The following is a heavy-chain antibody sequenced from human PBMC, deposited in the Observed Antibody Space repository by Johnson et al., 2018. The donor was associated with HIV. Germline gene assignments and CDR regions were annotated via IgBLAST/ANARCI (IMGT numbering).Heavy chain of an antibody. Sequence: QVQLVESGGGVVQPGRSLRLSCAASGFTFRTYPMHWVRQAPGKGLEWMAVVSYDGSNKYYADSVKGRFTISRDNSKNTLYLQMNSLRAEDTAVYYCARVGRGSGYYRDAFDIWGRGTMVTVSS. D-gene: IGHD3-22*01. J-gene: IGHJ3*02. CDR3: ARVGRGSGYYRDAFDI. CDR2: VSYDGSNK. CDR1: GFTFRTYP. V-gene: IGHV3-30-3*01.